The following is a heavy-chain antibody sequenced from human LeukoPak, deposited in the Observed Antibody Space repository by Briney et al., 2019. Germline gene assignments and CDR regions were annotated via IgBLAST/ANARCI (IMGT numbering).Heavy chain of an antibody. J-gene: IGHJ4*02. V-gene: IGHV1-18*01. D-gene: IGHD3-10*01. CDR2: ISAYNGNT. CDR1: GYTFTSYG. CDR3: ARDPRELLWFGEARDY. Sequence: ASVKVSCKASGYTFTSYGISWVRQAPGQGLEWMGWISAYNGNTNYAQKLQGRVTMTIGTSTSTAYMELRSLRSDDTAVYYCARDPRELLWFGEARDYWGQGTLVTVSS.